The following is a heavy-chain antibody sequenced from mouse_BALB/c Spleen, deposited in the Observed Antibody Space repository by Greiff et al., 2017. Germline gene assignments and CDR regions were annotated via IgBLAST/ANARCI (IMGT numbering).Heavy chain of an antibody. Sequence: DVMLVESGGGLVKPGGSLKLSCAASGFTFSSYAMSWVRQTPEKRLEWVASISSGGSTYYPDSVKGRFTISRDNARNILYLQMSSLRSEDTAMYYCARGSYYYGSSYYLDYWGQGTTLTVSS. CDR1: GFTFSSYA. CDR3: ARGSYYYGSSYYLDY. CDR2: ISSGGST. D-gene: IGHD1-1*01. V-gene: IGHV5-6-5*01. J-gene: IGHJ2*01.